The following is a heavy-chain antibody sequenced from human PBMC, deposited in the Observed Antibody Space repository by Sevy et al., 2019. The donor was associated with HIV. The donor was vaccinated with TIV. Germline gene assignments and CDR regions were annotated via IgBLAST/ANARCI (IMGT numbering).Heavy chain of an antibody. CDR1: GFPFRDNI. CDR3: VKARGSTQDFDS. J-gene: IGHJ4*02. Sequence: GGSLRLSCSASGFPFRDNIMGWVRQAPGKRLEYVSGISSNGVSTHYGDSVKGRFTISRDNAKNTMYLQMSSLRPEDTAVYYCVKARGSTQDFDSWGPGTLVTVSS. V-gene: IGHV3-64D*06. CDR2: ISSNGVST. D-gene: IGHD3-16*01.